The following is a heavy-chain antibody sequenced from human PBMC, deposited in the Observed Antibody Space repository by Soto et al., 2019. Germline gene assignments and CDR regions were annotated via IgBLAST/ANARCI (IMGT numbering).Heavy chain of an antibody. CDR3: ARARVSLSHFDY. D-gene: IGHD3-16*02. J-gene: IGHJ4*02. CDR1: GYKFTGYY. CDR2: INPNSGGT. Sequence: ASVKVSFKASGYKFTGYYMHWVRQAPGQGLEWMGCINPNSGGTNYAQKFQGWVTMTRDTSISTAYMELSRLRSDDTAVHYCARARVSLSHFDYWGQGTLVTVS. V-gene: IGHV1-2*04.